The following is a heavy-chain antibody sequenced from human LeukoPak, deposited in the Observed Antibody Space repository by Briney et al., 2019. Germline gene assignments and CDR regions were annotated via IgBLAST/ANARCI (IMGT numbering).Heavy chain of an antibody. CDR1: GFTFSSYS. J-gene: IGHJ4*02. V-gene: IGHV3-21*01. Sequence: GGSLRLSCAASGFTFSSYSMNWVRQAPGKGLEWVSSISSSSSYIYYADSVKGRFTISRDNAKNSLYLQMNSLRAEDTAVYYCARAGGSYPLFDYWGQGTLVTVSS. CDR2: ISSSSSYI. D-gene: IGHD1-26*01. CDR3: ARAGGSYPLFDY.